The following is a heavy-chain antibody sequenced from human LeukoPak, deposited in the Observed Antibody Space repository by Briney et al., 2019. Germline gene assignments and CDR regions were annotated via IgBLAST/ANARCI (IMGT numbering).Heavy chain of an antibody. D-gene: IGHD1-26*01. J-gene: IGHJ4*02. CDR1: GFTFSGYW. V-gene: IGHV3-7*01. CDR3: ARVGATGDFDY. CDR2: IKQDGSEK. Sequence: GGSLRLSCAASGFTFSGYWMSWVRQAPGKGLEWVANIKQDGSEKYYVDSVKGRFTISRDNAKNSLYLQMNSLRAEDTAVYYCARVGATGDFDYWGQGTLVTVSS.